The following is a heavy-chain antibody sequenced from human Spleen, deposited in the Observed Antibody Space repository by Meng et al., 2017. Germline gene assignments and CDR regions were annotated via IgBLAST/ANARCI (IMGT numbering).Heavy chain of an antibody. Sequence: QLQQWGAGMLKSSGTLPLPCTVSGGALSSGTFYWGWVRQPPGKGLEWIGCVSDTGNTYSSPSLKSRVALSLDTSKNQFSLNLNSVSAADTAVYYCASLRRDYYGSGIAYSFDYWGQGMLVTVSS. V-gene: IGHV4-39*07. CDR3: ASLRRDYYGSGIAYSFDY. J-gene: IGHJ4*02. CDR1: GGALSSGTFY. D-gene: IGHD3-10*01. CDR2: VSDTGNT.